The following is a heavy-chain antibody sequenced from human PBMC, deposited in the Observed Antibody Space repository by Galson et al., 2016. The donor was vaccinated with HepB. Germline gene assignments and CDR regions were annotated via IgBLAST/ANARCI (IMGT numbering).Heavy chain of an antibody. V-gene: IGHV3-48*02. CDR1: GFTFSSYN. CDR2: IGSRNTTI. CDR3: ARESRDNDAFDI. J-gene: IGHJ3*02. Sequence: SLRLSCAASGFTFSSYNMHWVRQAPGKGLEWISYIGSRNTTIYYADSVKGRFTISRDNAKNSLYLQMNSLRDEDTAAYYCARESRDNDAFDIWGQGTMVTVSS.